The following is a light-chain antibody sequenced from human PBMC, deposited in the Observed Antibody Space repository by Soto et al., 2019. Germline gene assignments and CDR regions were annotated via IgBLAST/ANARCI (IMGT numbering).Light chain of an antibody. CDR3: QHYNDWRWT. CDR1: QSISSK. J-gene: IGKJ1*01. V-gene: IGKV3-15*01. Sequence: EIVMTQSPATLSVSPGEGATPSCRASQSISSKLAWYQQKPGQAPRLLIYGASTRATGVPARFSGSGSGTEFTLTISSLQSEDLAVYYCQHYNDWRWTFGQGTKVEIK. CDR2: GAS.